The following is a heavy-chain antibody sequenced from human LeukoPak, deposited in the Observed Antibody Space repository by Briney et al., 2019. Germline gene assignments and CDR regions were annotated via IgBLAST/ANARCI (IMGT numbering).Heavy chain of an antibody. CDR3: ARISRRVYGMDV. CDR2: IYYSGST. V-gene: IGHV4-39*01. CDR1: GGSTSSSSYY. J-gene: IGHJ6*02. Sequence: SETLSLTCTVSGGSTSSSSYYWGWIRQPPGKGLEWIGNIYYSGSTYYNPSLKSRVTISVDTSKNQFSLKLSSVTAADTAVYYCARISRRVYGMDVWGQGTTVTVSS.